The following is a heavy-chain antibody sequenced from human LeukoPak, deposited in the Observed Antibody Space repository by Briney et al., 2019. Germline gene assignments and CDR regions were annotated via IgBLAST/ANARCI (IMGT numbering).Heavy chain of an antibody. CDR1: GYTFTGYY. D-gene: IGHD3-22*01. CDR2: INPNSGDT. Sequence: ASVKVSCKASGYTFTGYYLHWVRQAPGQGLEWMGWINPNSGDTKYAQEFQGRVTMTRDTSISTAYMELSGLRSDDTAVYYCARVLRASVWDNSGHPDYWDQGALVTVSS. CDR3: ARVLRASVWDNSGHPDY. V-gene: IGHV1-2*02. J-gene: IGHJ4*02.